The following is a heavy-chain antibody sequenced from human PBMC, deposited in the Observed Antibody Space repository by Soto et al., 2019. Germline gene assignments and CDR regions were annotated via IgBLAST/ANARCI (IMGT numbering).Heavy chain of an antibody. V-gene: IGHV1-69*08. J-gene: IGHJ4*02. CDR1: GGTFSSYT. Sequence: QVQLVQSGAEVKKPGSSVKVSCKASGGTFSSYTISWVRQAPGQGLEWMGRIIPILGIANYAQKFQGRVTITADKSTSTASMELSSLRSEDTAVYYCARDRASGWSDYWGQGTLVTVSS. CDR3: ARDRASGWSDY. CDR2: IIPILGIA. D-gene: IGHD6-19*01.